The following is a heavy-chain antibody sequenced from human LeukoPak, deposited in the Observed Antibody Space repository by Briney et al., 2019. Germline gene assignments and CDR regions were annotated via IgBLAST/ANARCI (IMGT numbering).Heavy chain of an antibody. D-gene: IGHD2-21*02. Sequence: SETLSLTCTVSGGSISSYYWSWIRQPPGKGLEWIGYIYCSGSTNYNPSLKSRVTISVDTSKNQFSLKLSSVTAADTAVYYCARDPLAYCGGDCYPNWGQGTLVTVSS. V-gene: IGHV4-59*01. J-gene: IGHJ4*02. CDR1: GGSISSYY. CDR2: IYCSGST. CDR3: ARDPLAYCGGDCYPN.